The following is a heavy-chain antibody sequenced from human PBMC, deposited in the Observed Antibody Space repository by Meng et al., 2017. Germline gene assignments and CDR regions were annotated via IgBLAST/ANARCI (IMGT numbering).Heavy chain of an antibody. CDR1: GGSISSGGYY. CDR3: AESGGQEWFGASRGWFDP. J-gene: IGHJ5*02. D-gene: IGHD3-10*01. V-gene: IGHV4-31*03. Sequence: SETLSLTCTVSGGSISSGGYYWSWIRQHPGKGLEWSGYIHYSWSTYSNPSLKSRVTISVDTSKNQFSLQLGSVTAADTAVYYCAESGGQEWFGASRGWFDPWGQGTLVTVSS. CDR2: IHYSWST.